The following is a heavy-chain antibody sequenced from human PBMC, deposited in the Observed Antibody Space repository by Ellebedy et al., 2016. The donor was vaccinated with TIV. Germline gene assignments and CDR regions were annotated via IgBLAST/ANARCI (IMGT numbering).Heavy chain of an antibody. CDR3: ARGGRYDSSGYRVVDI. CDR1: GGSFSGYY. V-gene: IGHV4-34*01. CDR2: INHSGST. Sequence: GSLRLXCAVYGGSFSGYYWSWIRQPPGKGLEWIGEINHSGSTNYNPSLKSRVTISVDTSKNQFSLKLSSVTAADTAVYYCARGGRYDSSGYRVVDIWGQGTMVTVSS. J-gene: IGHJ3*02. D-gene: IGHD3-22*01.